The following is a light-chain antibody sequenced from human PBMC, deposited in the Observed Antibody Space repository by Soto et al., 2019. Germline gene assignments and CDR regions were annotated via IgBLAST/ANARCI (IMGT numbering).Light chain of an antibody. CDR1: STDVGSHKL. J-gene: IGLJ1*01. CDR3: CSNAVGSTYV. CDR2: EAY. V-gene: IGLV2-23*01. Sequence: QSALAQPASVSGSPGQSITISCTVTSTDVGSHKLVSWYQQYPGNAPKLIIFEAYKRPSGVSNRFSGSKSGSTASLTISGLQAEDEADYYCCSNAVGSTYVFGTGTKVTVL.